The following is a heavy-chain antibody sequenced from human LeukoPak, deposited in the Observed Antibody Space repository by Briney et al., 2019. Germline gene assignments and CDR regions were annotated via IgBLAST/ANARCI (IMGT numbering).Heavy chain of an antibody. CDR3: ARDWGKGSGNPDY. J-gene: IGHJ4*02. Sequence: GASVKVSCKASGYTFTGYYMHWVRQAPGRGLEWMGWINPNSGGTNYAQKFQGRVTMTRDTSISTAYMELSRLRSDDTAVYYCARDWGKGSGNPDYWGQGTLVTVSS. D-gene: IGHD3-16*01. V-gene: IGHV1-2*02. CDR2: INPNSGGT. CDR1: GYTFTGYY.